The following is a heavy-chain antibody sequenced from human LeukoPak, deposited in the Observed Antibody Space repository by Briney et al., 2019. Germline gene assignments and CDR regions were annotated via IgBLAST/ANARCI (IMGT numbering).Heavy chain of an antibody. J-gene: IGHJ3*02. V-gene: IGHV3-74*01. CDR2: INSDGGST. D-gene: IGHD6-25*01. CDR3: ARRSAAKDAFDI. CDR1: GFTFNDYW. Sequence: GGSLRLSCAASGFTFNDYWMSWVRQAPGKGLVWVSRINSDGGSTSYTDSVKGRFTISRDNAKNTLYLQMNSLRAEDTAVYYCARRSAAKDAFDIWGQGTKVTVSS.